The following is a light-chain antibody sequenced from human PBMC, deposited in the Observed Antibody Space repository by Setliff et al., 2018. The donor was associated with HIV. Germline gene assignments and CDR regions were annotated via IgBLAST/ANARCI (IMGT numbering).Light chain of an antibody. CDR3: ISYAITNTLP. V-gene: IGLV2-14*01. CDR2: EVR. CDR1: SSEVGGYSY. J-gene: IGLJ1*01. Sequence: QSALTQPASVSGSPGQSITISCTGTSSEVGGYSYVSWYQQHPGKAPKLIIYEVRNRPSGVSNRFSGSKSGNTASLTISGLQAEDEADYYCISYAITNTLPFGTGTKVTVL.